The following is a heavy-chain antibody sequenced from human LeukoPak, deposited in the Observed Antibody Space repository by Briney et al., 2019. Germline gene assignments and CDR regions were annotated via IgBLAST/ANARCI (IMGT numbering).Heavy chain of an antibody. D-gene: IGHD1-26*01. J-gene: IGHJ4*02. CDR1: GFTFSSYW. CDR2: IKQGGSEK. CDR3: ARDRRSGSYDY. Sequence: GGSLRLSCAASGFTFSSYWMSWVRQAPGKGLEWVANIKQGGSEKYYVDSVKGRFTISRDNAKNSLYLQMNSLRAEDTAAYYCARDRRSGSYDYWGQGTLVTVSS. V-gene: IGHV3-7*01.